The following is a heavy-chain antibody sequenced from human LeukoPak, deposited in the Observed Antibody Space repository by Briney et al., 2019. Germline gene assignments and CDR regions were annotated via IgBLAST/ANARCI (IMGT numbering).Heavy chain of an antibody. V-gene: IGHV3-66*01. Sequence: GGSLRLSCAASGFTVSNNYMTSVREAPGKGLEWGSLIYSGGSTYYAESVKGRFTISRDNSKNTVSLQMNSLRAEHTAVYYCAKDPVVAAPYPIYYFDYWGQGTLVTVSS. CDR3: AKDPVVAAPYPIYYFDY. CDR2: IYSGGST. J-gene: IGHJ4*02. D-gene: IGHD2-15*01. CDR1: GFTVSNNY.